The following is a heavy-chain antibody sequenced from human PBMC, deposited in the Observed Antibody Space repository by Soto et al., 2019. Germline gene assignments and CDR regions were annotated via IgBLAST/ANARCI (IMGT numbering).Heavy chain of an antibody. V-gene: IGHV3-11*01. J-gene: IGHJ6*03. D-gene: IGHD6-6*01. CDR1: GFTFSDYY. Sequence: GESLKISCAASGFTFSDYYMSWIRQAPGKGLEWVSYISSSGSTIYYADSVKGRFTISRDNAKNSLYLQMNSLRAEDTAVYYCARGSPSSSSGGYYYYYMDVWGKGTTVTVSS. CDR3: ARGSPSSSSGGYYYYYMDV. CDR2: ISSSGSTI.